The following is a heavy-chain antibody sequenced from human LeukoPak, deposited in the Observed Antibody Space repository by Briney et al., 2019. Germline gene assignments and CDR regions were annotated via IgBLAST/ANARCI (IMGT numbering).Heavy chain of an antibody. CDR2: IRSKTNSYAT. Sequence: SGGSLRLSCAASGFTFSGSAMHWVRQASGEGLEWVGRIRSKTNSYATSYAASVKGRFALSRDDSKNTAYLQMNSLKTEDTAVYYCATSGGFGELYYFDYWGQGTLVTVSS. J-gene: IGHJ4*02. CDR3: ATSGGFGELYYFDY. CDR1: GFTFSGSA. D-gene: IGHD3-10*01. V-gene: IGHV3-73*01.